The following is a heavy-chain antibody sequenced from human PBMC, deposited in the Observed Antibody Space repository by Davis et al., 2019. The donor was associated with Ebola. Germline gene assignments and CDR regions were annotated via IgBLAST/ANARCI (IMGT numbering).Heavy chain of an antibody. Sequence: PGGSLRLSGAASGFTVSSNYMSWVRQAPGKGLEWGSVIYSGGSTYYADSVKGRFTISRDNSKNTLYLQMNSLRAEDTAVYYCAREWVITGAFDIWGQGTMVTVSS. J-gene: IGHJ3*02. CDR3: AREWVITGAFDI. CDR1: GFTVSSNY. D-gene: IGHD3-22*01. CDR2: IYSGGST. V-gene: IGHV3-53*01.